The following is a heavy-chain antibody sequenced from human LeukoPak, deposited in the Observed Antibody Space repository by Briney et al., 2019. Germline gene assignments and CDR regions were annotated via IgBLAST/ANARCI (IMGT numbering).Heavy chain of an antibody. CDR3: AKADSGYPYSEY. V-gene: IGHV3-23*01. CDR2: ISGSGGST. D-gene: IGHD3-9*01. J-gene: IGHJ4*02. CDR1: VFTFSSYA. Sequence: GGSLSLSCAASVFTFSSYAMSWVRQAPGKGLECVSAISGSGGSTYYADSVKGRFTISRDNSKNTLYLQMNSLRDDDTAVYYCAKADSGYPYSEYWGQGTLVTVSS.